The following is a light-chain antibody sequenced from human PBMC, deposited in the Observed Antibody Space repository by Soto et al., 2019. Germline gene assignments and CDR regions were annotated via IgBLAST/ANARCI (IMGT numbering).Light chain of an antibody. CDR3: QQYNTYSWT. CDR1: QSISRS. J-gene: IGKJ1*01. V-gene: IGKV1-5*01. Sequence: DIPMTPSPSTLSASVGDRVTITCRARQSISRSLAWYQQKPGKAPKLLLYDASTLERGVPSRFSGGGSVSEFTLTISSLQPDDFATYYCQQYNTYSWTFGQGTKVESK. CDR2: DAS.